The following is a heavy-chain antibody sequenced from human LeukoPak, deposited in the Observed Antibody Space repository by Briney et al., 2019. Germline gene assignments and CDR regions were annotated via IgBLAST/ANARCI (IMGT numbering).Heavy chain of an antibody. CDR3: ARWDDSAWAFGT. CDR2: FSLGGSGTT. J-gene: IGHJ5*02. V-gene: IGHV4-59*08. Sequence: SETLSLTCTVSGGSISSYYWSWIRQSPGKGLEWIGYFSLGGSGTTSYTSSLKSRVTISRDTSKNQLSLKLTSVTAADTAVYYCARWDDSAWAFGTWGPGTLVTVSS. CDR1: GGSISSYY. D-gene: IGHD6-19*01.